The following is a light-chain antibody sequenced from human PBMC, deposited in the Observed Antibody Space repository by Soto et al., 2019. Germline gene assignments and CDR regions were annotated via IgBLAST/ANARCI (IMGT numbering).Light chain of an antibody. CDR2: AAS. Sequence: DIQMTQSPSSLSASVGDRVTITCRASQSISSYLNWYQQKPGKAPKLLIYAASSLQSGVPSRFSGSGSGTDFTLTISSPQPEDFATYYCQQSYSTRLTFGGGTKVDIK. J-gene: IGKJ4*01. V-gene: IGKV1-39*01. CDR3: QQSYSTRLT. CDR1: QSISSY.